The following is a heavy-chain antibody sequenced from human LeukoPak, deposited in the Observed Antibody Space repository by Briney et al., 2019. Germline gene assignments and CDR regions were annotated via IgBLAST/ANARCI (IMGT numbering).Heavy chain of an antibody. V-gene: IGHV4-39*01. D-gene: IGHD3-9*01. Sequence: PSETLSLTCSVSGGSISSVDYYWGWIRQPPGKGLEWIGNIFYNGRTYYNPSLKSRVTISVDTSKNQFSLKLSSVTAADTAVYYCARHVLRYLNWFDPWGQGTLVTVSS. CDR1: GGSISSVDYY. CDR2: IFYNGRT. J-gene: IGHJ5*02. CDR3: ARHVLRYLNWFDP.